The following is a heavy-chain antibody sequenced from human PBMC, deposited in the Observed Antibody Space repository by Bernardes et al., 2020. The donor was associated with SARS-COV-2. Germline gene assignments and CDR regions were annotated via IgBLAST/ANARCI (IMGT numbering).Heavy chain of an antibody. CDR2: VSWDGSTT. CDR3: ATERQSLTVFGVGHDAFDF. J-gene: IGHJ3*01. V-gene: IGHV3-43*01. D-gene: IGHD3-3*01. CDR1: GFTFEDYT. Sequence: GGSLRLSCAASGFTFEDYTMHWVRQVPGKCLEWVSLVSWDGSTTNYADSVKGRFIISRDSSRNTVHLQMDSLRKEDTALYYCATERQSLTVFGVGHDAFDFWGQGTMVTVSS.